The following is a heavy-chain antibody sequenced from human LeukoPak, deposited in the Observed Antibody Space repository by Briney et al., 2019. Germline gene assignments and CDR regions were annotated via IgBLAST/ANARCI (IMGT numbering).Heavy chain of an antibody. D-gene: IGHD4-17*01. CDR3: ARGITVTRRPFLFDY. CDR2: INHSGST. Sequence: SETLSLTCAVYGGSFSGYYWSWIRQPPGKGLEWIGEINHSGSTNYNPSLKSRVTISVDTSKNQFSLKLSSVTAADTAVYYCARGITVTRRPFLFDYWGQGTLVTVSS. CDR1: GGSFSGYY. V-gene: IGHV4-34*01. J-gene: IGHJ4*02.